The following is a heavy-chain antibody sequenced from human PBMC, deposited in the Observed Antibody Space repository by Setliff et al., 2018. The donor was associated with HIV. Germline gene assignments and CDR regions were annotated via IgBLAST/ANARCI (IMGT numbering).Heavy chain of an antibody. Sequence: SETLSLTCSVSGASIRGHYWSWIRQSPGKGLEWIGNIYYSGNTNYNPSFKSRVTISVDTSKNQFSLRVNSVTAADTAIYYCARNDCGGGSCYGVDAFDIWGQGTMVTVS. CDR1: GASIRGHY. V-gene: IGHV4-59*08. CDR2: IYYSGNT. J-gene: IGHJ3*02. CDR3: ARNDCGGGSCYGVDAFDI. D-gene: IGHD2-15*01.